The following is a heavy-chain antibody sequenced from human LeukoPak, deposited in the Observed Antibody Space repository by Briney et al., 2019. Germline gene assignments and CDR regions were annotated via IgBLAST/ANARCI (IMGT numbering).Heavy chain of an antibody. D-gene: IGHD1-26*01. J-gene: IGHJ6*03. V-gene: IGHV3-7*01. CDR3: ARDPYSGNYGAYYYYYMDV. CDR2: IKQDGSEK. Sequence: PGGSLRLSCAASGFTFSSYWMSWVRQAPGKGLEWVANIKQDGSEKYYVDSVRGRFTISRDNAKNSPYLQMNSLRAEDTAVYFCARDPYSGNYGAYYYYYMDVWGKGTTVTISS. CDR1: GFTFSSYW.